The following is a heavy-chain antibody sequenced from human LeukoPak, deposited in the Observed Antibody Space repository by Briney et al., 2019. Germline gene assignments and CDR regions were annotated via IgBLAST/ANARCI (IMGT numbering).Heavy chain of an antibody. J-gene: IGHJ6*03. D-gene: IGHD3-10*01. Sequence: ASVKVSCKVFGYTLTEFSMHWVRQAPGKGLEWMGGFDPEDGETIYAQELQGRVTMTKDTSTDTAYMELSSLRSDDTAVYYCARDATYYYGSGYFYSYMDVWGKGTTVTISS. V-gene: IGHV1-24*01. CDR2: FDPEDGET. CDR1: GYTLTEFS. CDR3: ARDATYYYGSGYFYSYMDV.